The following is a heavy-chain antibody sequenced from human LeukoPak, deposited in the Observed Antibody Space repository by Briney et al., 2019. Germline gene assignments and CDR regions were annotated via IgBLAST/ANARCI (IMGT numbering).Heavy chain of an antibody. CDR3: ARQRADYDSSGYSYYFDY. V-gene: IGHV4-59*08. CDR1: GGSISSYY. Sequence: SETLFLTCTVSGGSISSYYWSWIRQPPGKGLEWIGYIYYSGSTNYNPSLKSRVTISVDTSKNQFSLKLSSVTAADTAVYYCARQRADYDSSGYSYYFDYWGQGTLVTVSS. D-gene: IGHD3-22*01. J-gene: IGHJ4*02. CDR2: IYYSGST.